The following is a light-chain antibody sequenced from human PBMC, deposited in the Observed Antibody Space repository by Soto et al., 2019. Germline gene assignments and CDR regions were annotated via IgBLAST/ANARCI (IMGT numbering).Light chain of an antibody. CDR2: GAS. J-gene: IGKJ5*01. Sequence: VITQSPATLSVSPGARVTLSCRASQGLSNNLAWYQQKPGQAPRLLIYGASTRATGIPARFSGIVSGTEFTLTIRSLQSEDFAVYDGQQYKNWPRITFCQGTRLEIK. CDR3: QQYKNWPRIT. CDR1: QGLSNN. V-gene: IGKV3-15*01.